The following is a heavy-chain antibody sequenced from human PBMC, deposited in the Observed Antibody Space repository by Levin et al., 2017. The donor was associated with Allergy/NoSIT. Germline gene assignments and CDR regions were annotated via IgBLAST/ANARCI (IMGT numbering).Heavy chain of an antibody. CDR1: GYTFTGYY. CDR2: INPHSGDT. V-gene: IGHV1-2*02. Sequence: ASVKVSCKASGYTFTGYYIHWVRQAPGQGLEWMGWINPHSGDTNYAQRFQGRVTMTRDTSISTAYMELSRLRSDDTAVYYCTRARGGDTYWFDPWGQGTLVTVSS. CDR3: TRARGGDTYWFDP. J-gene: IGHJ5*02. D-gene: IGHD3-16*01.